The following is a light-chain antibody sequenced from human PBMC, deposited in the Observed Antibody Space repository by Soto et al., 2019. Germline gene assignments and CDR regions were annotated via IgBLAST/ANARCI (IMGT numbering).Light chain of an antibody. CDR2: GAS. V-gene: IGKV3-15*01. CDR1: ESITSF. J-gene: IGKJ1*01. CDR3: QQYNSWPWT. Sequence: ETVLTQSPATLSVSPGERATLSCTASESITSFLAWYQQKPGQAPRLLISGASTTSTDIPGRFRGSGSGTEFTLTISSLQSEDFAVYYCQQYNSWPWTFGQGTKVEIK.